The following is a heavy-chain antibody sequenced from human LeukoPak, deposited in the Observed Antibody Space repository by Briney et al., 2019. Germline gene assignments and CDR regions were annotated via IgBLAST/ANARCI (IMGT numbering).Heavy chain of an antibody. J-gene: IGHJ5*02. Sequence: PSETLSLTCTVSGGSISSYYWGWIRQPPGKGLEWIGSIYYGGITYYNPSLKSRVTISVDTSKNQFSLKVSSVTAADTAVYYCARDPSGHLVRGRWFDPWGQGTLVTVSS. CDR3: ARDPSGHLVRGRWFDP. D-gene: IGHD6-6*01. CDR2: IYYGGIT. CDR1: GGSISSYY. V-gene: IGHV4-39*07.